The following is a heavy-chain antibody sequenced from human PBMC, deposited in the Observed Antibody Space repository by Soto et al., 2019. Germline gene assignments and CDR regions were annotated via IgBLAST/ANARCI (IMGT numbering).Heavy chain of an antibody. CDR2: IIPIVGTA. CDR3: ASLLNTKMATTRDY. J-gene: IGHJ4*02. V-gene: IGHV1-69*06. D-gene: IGHD5-12*01. Sequence: QVQLVQSGAELKKPGSSVKVSCKASGGTFSSYAISWVRQAPGQGLESMGGIIPIVGTANYAQKFQGRVTITADKSTSTVYMELSSLRSEDTAVYYCASLLNTKMATTRDYWGQGTLVTVSS. CDR1: GGTFSSYA.